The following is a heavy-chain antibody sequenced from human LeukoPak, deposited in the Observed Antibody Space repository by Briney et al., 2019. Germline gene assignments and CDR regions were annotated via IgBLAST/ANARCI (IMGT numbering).Heavy chain of an antibody. Sequence: ASVKVSCKASGYTFTNYGISWVRQAPGQGLEWMGWIGAYNGNTNYAQKVQGRVTMTTDTSTSTAYMELRSLRSDDTAVYYCARASTTVAGTRYFLLWGLGTLVTVSS. CDR2: IGAYNGNT. CDR1: GYTFTNYG. D-gene: IGHD6-19*01. V-gene: IGHV1-18*01. CDR3: ARASTTVAGTRYFLL. J-gene: IGHJ1*01.